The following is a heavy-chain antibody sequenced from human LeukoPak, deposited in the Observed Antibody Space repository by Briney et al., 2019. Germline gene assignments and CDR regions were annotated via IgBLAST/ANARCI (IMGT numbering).Heavy chain of an antibody. V-gene: IGHV1-18*01. Sequence: ASVKVSCKASGYTFTSYGISWVRQAPGQGLEWMGWTSAYNGNTNYAQKLQGRVTMTTDTPTSTAYMELRSLRSDDTAVYYCARDPLYYYDSSGYYLTGVYFDYWGQGTLVTVSS. CDR2: TSAYNGNT. D-gene: IGHD3-22*01. CDR3: ARDPLYYYDSSGYYLTGVYFDY. J-gene: IGHJ4*02. CDR1: GYTFTSYG.